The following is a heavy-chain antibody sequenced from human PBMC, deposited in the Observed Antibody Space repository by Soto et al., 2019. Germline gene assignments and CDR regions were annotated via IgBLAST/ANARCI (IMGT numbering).Heavy chain of an antibody. CDR1: GGSFSGYY. D-gene: IGHD4-4*01. CDR3: ARGRSNYSLYYYYYMDV. CDR2: INHSGST. V-gene: IGHV4-34*01. J-gene: IGHJ6*03. Sequence: SETLSLTCAVYGGSFSGYYWSWIRQPPGKGLEWIGEINHSGSTNYNPSLKSRVTISVDTSKNLFSLKLGSVTAADTAVYYCARGRSNYSLYYYYYMDVWGKGTTVTVSS.